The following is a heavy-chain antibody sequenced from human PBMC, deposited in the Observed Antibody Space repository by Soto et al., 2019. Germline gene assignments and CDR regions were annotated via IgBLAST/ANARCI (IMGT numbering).Heavy chain of an antibody. J-gene: IGHJ4*02. Sequence: GGSLRLSCAASGFTVSSNYMSWVRQAPGKGLEWVSVIYSGGSTYYADSVKDRFTISRDNSKKTLYLQMNSLRAEDTAVYYCAREVVVVVAATRSWGFDYWGQGTLVTVSS. CDR2: IYSGGST. V-gene: IGHV3-66*01. CDR3: AREVVVVVAATRSWGFDY. D-gene: IGHD2-15*01. CDR1: GFTVSSNY.